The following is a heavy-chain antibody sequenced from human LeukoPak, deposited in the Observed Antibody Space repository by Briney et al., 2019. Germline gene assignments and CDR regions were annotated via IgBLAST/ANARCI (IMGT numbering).Heavy chain of an antibody. CDR2: ISSSSRYI. CDR3: AKPRPGGSTEPFDS. J-gene: IGHJ4*02. V-gene: IGHV3-21*04. D-gene: IGHD1-26*01. CDR1: GFTFSSYS. Sequence: PGGSLRLSCAASGFTFSSYSMNWVRLAPGKGLEWVSSISSSSRYIYFADSLKGRFTISRDNSKNMLYLQMNSLRAEDTAVYYCAKPRPGGSTEPFDSWGQGTLVTVSS.